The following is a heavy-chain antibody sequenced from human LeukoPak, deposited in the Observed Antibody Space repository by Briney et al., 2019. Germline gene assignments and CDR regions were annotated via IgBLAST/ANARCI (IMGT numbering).Heavy chain of an antibody. V-gene: IGHV3-11*01. D-gene: IGHD1-7*01. CDR1: GFTFTDYY. CDR2: VSGSGTTI. CDR3: GRDFGLVGTKRSFDL. Sequence: GGSLRLSCAASGFTFTDYYMGWIRQAPGKGLEWLSYVSGSGTTIFYADSVKGRFTISRDNAKNSVDLQMNSLRAEDTAVYYCGRDFGLVGTKRSFDLWGQGTMVTVSS. J-gene: IGHJ3*01.